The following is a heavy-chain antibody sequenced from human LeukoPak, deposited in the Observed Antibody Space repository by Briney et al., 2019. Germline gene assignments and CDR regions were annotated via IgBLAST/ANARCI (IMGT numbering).Heavy chain of an antibody. J-gene: IGHJ4*02. Sequence: GGSLRLSCAASGFTFSTYAIHWVRQAPGKGLEWLSYISSSGGTTYYADSVKGRFTISRDNAKNSLYLQMNSLRDEDTAVYYCARGRGSGRWLDYWGQGNLVTVSS. CDR1: GFTFSTYA. CDR3: ARGRGSGRWLDY. CDR2: ISSSGGTT. V-gene: IGHV3-48*02. D-gene: IGHD3-10*01.